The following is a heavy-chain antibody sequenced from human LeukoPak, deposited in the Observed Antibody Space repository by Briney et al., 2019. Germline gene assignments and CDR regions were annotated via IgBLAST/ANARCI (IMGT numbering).Heavy chain of an antibody. D-gene: IGHD3-22*01. CDR2: IKQDGSEK. CDR1: GFTFSSYW. Sequence: PGGSLRLSCAASGFTFSSYWMSWVRQAPGKGLEWMANIKQDGSEKYYVDSVKGRFTISRDNAKNSLYLQMNSLRAEDTAVYYCARVGHYYDSSGYYFYYYYYYMDVWGKGTTVTISS. V-gene: IGHV3-7*01. CDR3: ARVGHYYDSSGYYFYYYYYYMDV. J-gene: IGHJ6*03.